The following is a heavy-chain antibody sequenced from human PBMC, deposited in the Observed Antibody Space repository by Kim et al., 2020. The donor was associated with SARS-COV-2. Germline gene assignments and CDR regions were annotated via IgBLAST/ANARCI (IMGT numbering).Heavy chain of an antibody. CDR3: ATHLFGDYSWFDP. CDR2: IKQDGSEK. CDR1: GFTFSSYW. Sequence: GGSLRLSCAASGFTFSSYWMSWVRQAPGKGLEWVANIKQDGSEKYYVDSVNGRFTISRDNAKNSLYLQMNSLRAEDTAVYYCATHLFGDYSWFDPWGQGTLVTVSS. D-gene: IGHD4-17*01. V-gene: IGHV3-7*01. J-gene: IGHJ5*02.